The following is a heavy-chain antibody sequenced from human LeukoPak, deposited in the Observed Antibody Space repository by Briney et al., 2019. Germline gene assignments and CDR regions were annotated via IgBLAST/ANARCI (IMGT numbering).Heavy chain of an antibody. CDR3: ARAEGVDTAMVFDY. CDR1: GYTFTGYY. Sequence: ASVKVSCKASGYTFTGYYMHWVRQAPGQGLEWMGWINPNSGGTNYAQKFQGRVTITRNTSISTAYMELSSLRSEDTAVYYCARAEGVDTAMVFDYWGQGTLVTVSS. D-gene: IGHD5-18*01. V-gene: IGHV1-2*02. J-gene: IGHJ4*02. CDR2: INPNSGGT.